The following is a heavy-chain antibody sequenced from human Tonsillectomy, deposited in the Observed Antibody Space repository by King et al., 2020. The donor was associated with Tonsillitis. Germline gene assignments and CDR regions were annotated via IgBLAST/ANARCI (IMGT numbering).Heavy chain of an antibody. CDR3: AREGRDWNGDWYFDL. CDR2: IYTSGST. D-gene: IGHD1-1*01. V-gene: IGHV4-61*02. CDR1: GGSITSGSYY. Sequence: QLQESGPGLVKPSQTLSLTCTVSGGSITSGSYYWSWIRQPAGKRLEWIGHIYTSGSTSYNPSLKSRVTMSVDTSRNQFSLNLSSVTAADTAVYYCAREGRDWNGDWYFDLWGRGTLVTVSS. J-gene: IGHJ2*01.